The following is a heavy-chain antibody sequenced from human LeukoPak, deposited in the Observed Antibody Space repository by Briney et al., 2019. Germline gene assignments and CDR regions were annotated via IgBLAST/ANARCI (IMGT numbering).Heavy chain of an antibody. D-gene: IGHD3-22*01. CDR1: GFTFSDYG. CDR2: IRYDGSNK. Sequence: GGPLRLSCAASGFTFSDYGMHWVRQAPGKGLEWVAFIRYDGSNKYYADSVKGRFTISRDNSKNTLYLQMNSLRAEDTAVYYCAKDRAYYYDSSGYPLAFDYWGQGTLVTVSS. CDR3: AKDRAYYYDSSGYPLAFDY. J-gene: IGHJ4*02. V-gene: IGHV3-30*02.